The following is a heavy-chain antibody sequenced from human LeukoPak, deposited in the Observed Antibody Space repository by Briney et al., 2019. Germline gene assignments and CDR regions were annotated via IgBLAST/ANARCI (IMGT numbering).Heavy chain of an antibody. V-gene: IGHV4-59*01. CDR1: GGSISSYY. D-gene: IGHD3-10*01. CDR3: ARKVRGTHDAFDI. CDR2: IYYSGST. Sequence: SETLSLTCTVSGGSISSYYWSWIRQPPGKGLEWIGYIYYSGSTNYNPSLKSRVTISVDTSKNQFSLKLSSVTAADTAVYYCARKVRGTHDAFDIWGQGTMVTVSS. J-gene: IGHJ3*02.